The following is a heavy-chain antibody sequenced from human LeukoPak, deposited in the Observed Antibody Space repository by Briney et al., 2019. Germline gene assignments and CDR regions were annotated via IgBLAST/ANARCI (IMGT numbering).Heavy chain of an antibody. D-gene: IGHD6-19*01. Sequence: SETLSLTCDVSGGSISSSNWWSWVRQPPGKGLEWIGEIYHSGSTNYNPSLKSRVTISVDKSKNQFSLNLSSVTAADTAVYYCARRRDDSSGWYRNWFDPWGQGTLVTVSS. V-gene: IGHV4-4*02. CDR2: IYHSGST. CDR3: ARRRDDSSGWYRNWFDP. J-gene: IGHJ5*02. CDR1: GGSISSSNW.